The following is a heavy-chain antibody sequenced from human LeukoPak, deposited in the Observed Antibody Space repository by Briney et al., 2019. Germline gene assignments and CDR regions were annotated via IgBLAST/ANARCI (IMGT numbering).Heavy chain of an antibody. D-gene: IGHD3-10*01. V-gene: IGHV4-34*01. CDR3: ARATASGSGRAYDH. CDR2: IHHSGGT. Sequence: SETLSLTCAVYGESMIGHYWTWIRQPPGKRLEWIGEIHHSGGTNSNPSLKNRLTMSIDMSKNQFSQKLKSVTAADTAVYYCARATASGSGRAYDHWAQGNLVPVSS. J-gene: IGHJ4*02. CDR1: GESMIGHY.